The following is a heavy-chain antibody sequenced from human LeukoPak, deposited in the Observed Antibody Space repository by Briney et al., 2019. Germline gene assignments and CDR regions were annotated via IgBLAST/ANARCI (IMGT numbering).Heavy chain of an antibody. CDR3: ARCTAAAGTYPLDY. CDR1: GYTFTDYY. Sequence: ASVKDSCKASGYTFTDYYLHWVRQAPGQGLECIGWINPDRGDTIFAQKFHGRVPMIKDTSISTAYIELSRLTSDDTAVYFCARCTAAAGTYPLDYWGQGTLVTVSS. V-gene: IGHV1-2*02. CDR2: INPDRGDT. D-gene: IGHD6-13*01. J-gene: IGHJ4*02.